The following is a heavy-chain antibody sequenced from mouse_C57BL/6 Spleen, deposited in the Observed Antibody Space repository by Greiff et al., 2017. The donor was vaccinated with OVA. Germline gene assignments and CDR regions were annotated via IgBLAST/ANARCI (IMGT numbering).Heavy chain of an antibody. CDR2: IYPGSGST. J-gene: IGHJ4*01. CDR3: ARWLRRDLVYYYARDD. V-gene: IGHV1-55*01. D-gene: IGHD2-2*01. Sequence: VQLQQPGAELVKPGASVKMSCKASGYTFTSYWITWVKQRPGQGLEWIGDIYPGSGSTNYNEKFKSKATLTVDTSSRTAYMPLSSLTAEDSAVYYCARWLRRDLVYYYARDDWGQGTSVTVSS. CDR1: GYTFTSYW.